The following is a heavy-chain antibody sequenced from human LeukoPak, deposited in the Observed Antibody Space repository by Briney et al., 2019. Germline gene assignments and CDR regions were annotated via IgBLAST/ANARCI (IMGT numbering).Heavy chain of an antibody. CDR3: ARGAFHTSSVWFDP. CDR1: GASFSHYY. V-gene: IGHV4-34*01. Sequence: PSETLSLTCAVSGASFSHYYWSWLRQTPGKGLEWIGEINHRGTTNYNPSLKSRVAISIDMSRNQFSLQVTSVTAADTAVFYCARGAFHTSSVWFDPWGQGTLVTVSS. J-gene: IGHJ5*02. D-gene: IGHD2-2*01. CDR2: INHRGTT.